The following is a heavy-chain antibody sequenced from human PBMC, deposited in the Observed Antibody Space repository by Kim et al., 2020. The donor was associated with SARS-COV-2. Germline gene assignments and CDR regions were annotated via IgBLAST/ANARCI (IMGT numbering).Heavy chain of an antibody. CDR3: ARGTLVATIFNYYYGMDV. CDR2: MNPNSGNT. Sequence: ASVKVSCKASGYTFTSYDINWVRQATGQGLEWMGWMNPNSGNTGYAQKFQGRFTMTRNTSISTAYMELSSLRSEDTAVYYCARGTLVATIFNYYYGMDVWGQGTTVTVSS. J-gene: IGHJ6*02. D-gene: IGHD5-12*01. CDR1: GYTFTSYD. V-gene: IGHV1-8*01.